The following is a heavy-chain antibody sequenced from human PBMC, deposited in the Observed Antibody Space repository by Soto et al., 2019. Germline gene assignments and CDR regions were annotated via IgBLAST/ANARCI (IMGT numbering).Heavy chain of an antibody. CDR2: INVGNGNT. CDR3: AREGAHYAPFDL. J-gene: IGHJ4*02. Sequence: QAQLVQSGAEAKQPGASVKVSCKASGYTFTDYALHWVRQAPGQGLEWLGWINVGNGNTGYSRKFQGRVTNDRDMSATPAYIEVTSLTSEDTAIYYCAREGAHYAPFDLWGQGTLVTVSS. CDR1: GYTFTDYA. D-gene: IGHD3-16*01. V-gene: IGHV1-3*01.